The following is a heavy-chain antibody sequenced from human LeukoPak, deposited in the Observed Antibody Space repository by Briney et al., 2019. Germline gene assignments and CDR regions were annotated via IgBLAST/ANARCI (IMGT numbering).Heavy chain of an antibody. J-gene: IGHJ4*02. Sequence: GGSLRLSCAASGFIFSSYVMSWVRQAPGKGLEWVSTFSGTSSTSYADAVKGRVTISRDNSKNTLYLQMNSLRAEDTAVYYCAKLKQWQPQRYFFEYWGQGALVTVAS. CDR3: AKLKQWQPQRYFFEY. V-gene: IGHV3-23*01. D-gene: IGHD6-19*01. CDR2: FSGTSST. CDR1: GFIFSSYV.